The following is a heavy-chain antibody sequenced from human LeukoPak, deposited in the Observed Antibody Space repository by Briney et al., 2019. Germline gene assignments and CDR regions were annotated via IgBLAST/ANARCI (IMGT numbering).Heavy chain of an antibody. V-gene: IGHV3-21*01. J-gene: IGHJ3*02. CDR3: ASLGVAANDAFDI. CDR2: ISSSSSYI. D-gene: IGHD3-3*01. CDR1: RFTFSSYS. Sequence: PGGSLRLSCAASRFTFSSYSMNWVRQAPGKGLEWVSSISSSSSYIYYADSVKGRFTISRDNAKNSLYLQMNSLRAEDTAVYYCASLGVAANDAFDIWGQGTMVTVSS.